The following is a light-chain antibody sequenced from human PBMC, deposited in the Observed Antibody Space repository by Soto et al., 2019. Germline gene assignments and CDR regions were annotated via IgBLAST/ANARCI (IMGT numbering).Light chain of an antibody. Sequence: QSALTQPASVSGSPGQSITISCTGTSSDLGRYNYVSWYQQHPGKAPKLMIYEVSNRSSGVSSRFSGSKSGNTASLTISGLQAEDEADYYCSSYTSTSTLVFGIGTQLTVL. V-gene: IGLV2-14*01. CDR3: SSYTSTSTLV. CDR2: EVS. CDR1: SSDLGRYNY. J-gene: IGLJ1*01.